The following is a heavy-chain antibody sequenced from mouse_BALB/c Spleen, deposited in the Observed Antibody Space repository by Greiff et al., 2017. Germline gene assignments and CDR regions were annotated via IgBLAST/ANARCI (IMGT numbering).Heavy chain of an antibody. V-gene: IGHV1-66*01. Sequence: VQLQQSGPELVKPGASVKISCKASGYSFTSYYIHWVKQRPGQGLEWIGWIFPGSGNTKYNEKFKGKATLTADTSSSTAYMQLSSLTSEDSAVYFCARAYDGYPWNWGQGTTLTVSS. J-gene: IGHJ2*01. CDR1: GYSFTSYY. D-gene: IGHD2-3*01. CDR2: IFPGSGNT. CDR3: ARAYDGYPWN.